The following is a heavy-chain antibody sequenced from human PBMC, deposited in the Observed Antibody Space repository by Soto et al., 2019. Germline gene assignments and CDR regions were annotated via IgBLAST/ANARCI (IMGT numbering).Heavy chain of an antibody. D-gene: IGHD1-1*01. CDR2: IYYSGST. CDR1: GGSIISGGCY. Sequence: SETLSLTCTVSGGSIISGGCYWSWIRQHPRKGLEWIGYIYYSGSTYYNPSLKSRVTISVDTSKNQFSLKLSSVTAADTAVYYCARGSAWAPTTSYTVLSRFDTPAQGTLVTASS. V-gene: IGHV4-31*03. CDR3: ARGSAWAPTTSYTVLSRFDT. J-gene: IGHJ5*02.